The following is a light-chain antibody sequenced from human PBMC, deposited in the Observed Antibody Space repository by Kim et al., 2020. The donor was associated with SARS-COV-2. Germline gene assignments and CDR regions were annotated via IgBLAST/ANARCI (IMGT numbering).Light chain of an antibody. CDR2: DVN. CDR3: ISYTSSNINYV. CDR1: SSAGGGYDC. V-gene: IGLV2-14*03. Sequence: QSITISSAGTSSAGGGYDCVSWYQQQQGKAPRLIIYDVNKRPSGVSTHFSGSKSGNTASLKISGLRAEDEGDYFCISYTSSNINYVFGTGAKVTVL. J-gene: IGLJ1*01.